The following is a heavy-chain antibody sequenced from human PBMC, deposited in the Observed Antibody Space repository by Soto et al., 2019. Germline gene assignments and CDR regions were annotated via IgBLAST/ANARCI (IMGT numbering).Heavy chain of an antibody. CDR2: ISAYNGNT. CDR3: ARVLSGWSFDY. CDR1: GYTFTSYG. V-gene: IGHV1-18*01. D-gene: IGHD6-19*01. Sequence: QVQLVQSGAEVKKPGASVKVSCKASGYTFTSYGISWVRQAPGQGLEWMGWISAYNGNTNYAQKLQGRVTMTPDTATSTAYMELRSLRSEETAGDYCARVLSGWSFDYWGQGTLVTVAS. J-gene: IGHJ4*02.